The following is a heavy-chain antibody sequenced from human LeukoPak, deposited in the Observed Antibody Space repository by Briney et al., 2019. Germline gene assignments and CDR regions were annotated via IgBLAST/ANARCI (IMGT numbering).Heavy chain of an antibody. V-gene: IGHV3-7*03. CDR3: ARGGGLDV. CDR2: INHNGNVN. CDR1: GFTFSSYW. Sequence: GGSLRLSCAAPGFTFSSYWMNWARQAPGKGLEWVASINHNGNVNYYVDSVKGRFTISRDNAKNSLYLQMSNLRAEDTAVYFCARGGGLDVWGQGATVTVSS. J-gene: IGHJ6*02. D-gene: IGHD3-16*01.